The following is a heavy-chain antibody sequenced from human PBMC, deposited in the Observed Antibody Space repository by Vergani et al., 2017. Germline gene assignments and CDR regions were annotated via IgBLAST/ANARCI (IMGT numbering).Heavy chain of an antibody. D-gene: IGHD4-17*01. V-gene: IGHV4-39*07. J-gene: IGHJ3*02. Sequence: QVQLQESGPGLVKPSQTLSLTCTVSGGSISSGGYYWGWIRQPPGKGLEWIGSIYYSGSTYYNPSLKSRVTISVDTSKNQFSLKLSSVTAADTAVYYCARDYGDYDHDAFDIWGQGTMVTVSS. CDR2: IYYSGST. CDR3: ARDYGDYDHDAFDI. CDR1: GGSISSGGYY.